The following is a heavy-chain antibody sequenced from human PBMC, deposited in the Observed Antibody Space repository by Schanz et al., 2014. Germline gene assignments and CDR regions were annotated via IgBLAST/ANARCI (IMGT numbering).Heavy chain of an antibody. CDR1: GGSIRSYF. CDR3: AKAEYDILTDSYSRLDP. Sequence: QVQLQESGPGLLKPSETLSLTCTVSGGSIRSYFWSWIRQPPGKGLEWIGYIYYSGSSDYNPSLKSRVTISVDTSKSQFSLKLSSVTAADTAVYYCAKAEYDILTDSYSRLDPWGQGTLGTVSS. D-gene: IGHD3-9*01. V-gene: IGHV4-59*03. J-gene: IGHJ5*02. CDR2: IYYSGSS.